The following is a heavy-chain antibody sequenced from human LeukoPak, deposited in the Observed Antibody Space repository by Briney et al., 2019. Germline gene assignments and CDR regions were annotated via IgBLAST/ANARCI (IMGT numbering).Heavy chain of an antibody. V-gene: IGHV4-59*01. CDR1: GGSISSYY. CDR2: NYYSGST. J-gene: IGHJ3*02. D-gene: IGHD5-18*01. CDR3: ARVGYSYGYLAFDI. Sequence: PSETLSLTCTVSGGSISSYYWSWIRQPPGKGLEWIGYNYYSGSTNYNPSLKSRVTISVDTSKNQFSLKLSSVTAADTAVYYCARVGYSYGYLAFDIWGQGTMVTVSS.